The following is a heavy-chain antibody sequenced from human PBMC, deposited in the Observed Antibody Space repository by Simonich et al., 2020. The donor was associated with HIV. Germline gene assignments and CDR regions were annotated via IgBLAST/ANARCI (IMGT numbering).Heavy chain of an antibody. CDR3: ARHRETVVRGLVSYFDY. CDR1: GGSLASSNYY. Sequence: QLQLQESGPGLVKPSETLSLTCTVSGGSLASSNYYWAWIRQSPGKGLDWIGSVYYSGKTNNTPSLKMRVTIAVDTSKTQFSLNLNSVTAADTAVYYCARHRETVVRGLVSYFDYWGQGILVTVSS. V-gene: IGHV4-39*01. CDR2: VYYSGKT. D-gene: IGHD3-10*01. J-gene: IGHJ4*02.